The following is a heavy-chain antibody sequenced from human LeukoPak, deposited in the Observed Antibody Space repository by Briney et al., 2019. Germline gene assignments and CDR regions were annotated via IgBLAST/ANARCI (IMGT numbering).Heavy chain of an antibody. CDR1: GGSISSYY. Sequence: SETLSLTCTVSGGSISSYYWSWIRQPAGKGLEWIGRIYTSGSTNYNPSLKSRVTISVDTSKNQFSLKLSSVTAADTAVYYCARDRGDILTGYIDYWGQGTLVTVSS. D-gene: IGHD3-9*01. CDR3: ARDRGDILTGYIDY. J-gene: IGHJ4*02. CDR2: IYTSGST. V-gene: IGHV4-4*07.